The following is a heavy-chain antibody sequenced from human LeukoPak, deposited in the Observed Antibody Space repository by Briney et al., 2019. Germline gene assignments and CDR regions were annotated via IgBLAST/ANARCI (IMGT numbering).Heavy chain of an antibody. J-gene: IGHJ4*02. V-gene: IGHV4-38-2*02. Sequence: SETLSLTCTVSHYSISSGYYWGWIRQPPGQGLQWIEHMYHSGSTYYNPSLKSRVTIYVDTSKNQFSLKMSSVTAEDRAVYYCARGDLALEMAQSYWGQGTLVTVSS. CDR1: HYSISSGYY. CDR3: ARGDLALEMAQSY. CDR2: MYHSGST. D-gene: IGHD5-24*01.